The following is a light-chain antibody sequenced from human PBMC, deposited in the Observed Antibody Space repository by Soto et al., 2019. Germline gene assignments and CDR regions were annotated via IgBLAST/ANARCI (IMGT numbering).Light chain of an antibody. V-gene: IGKV3-20*01. CDR2: GAS. CDR1: KSVSRSY. CDR3: QQYGSSPT. J-gene: IGKJ5*01. Sequence: EIVLTQSPGTLSLSPGERATLSCRASKSVSRSYLAWYQQKPGQAPRLLSYGASSRATGIPDRFSGSGSGTDFTLTISRLEPEYFAVYYCQQYGSSPTFGQGTRLEIK.